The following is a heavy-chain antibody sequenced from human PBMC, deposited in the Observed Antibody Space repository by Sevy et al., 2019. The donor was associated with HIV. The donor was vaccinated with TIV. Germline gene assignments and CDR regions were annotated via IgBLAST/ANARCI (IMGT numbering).Heavy chain of an antibody. CDR1: GYSISSGYY. CDR2: IYHSGST. V-gene: IGHV4-38-2*01. D-gene: IGHD6-19*01. J-gene: IGHJ4*02. CDR3: ARVAAVAGTAFFDY. Sequence: SETLSLTCAVSGYSISSGYYWGWIRQPPGKGLEWIGSIYHSGSTYYNPSLKSRFTISVDTSKNQFSLKLSSVTAADTAVYYCARVAAVAGTAFFDYWGQGTLVTVSS.